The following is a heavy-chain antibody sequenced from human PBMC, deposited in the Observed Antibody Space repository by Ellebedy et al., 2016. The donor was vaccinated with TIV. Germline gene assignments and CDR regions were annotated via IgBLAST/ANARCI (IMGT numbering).Heavy chain of an antibody. J-gene: IGHJ4*02. D-gene: IGHD1-26*01. Sequence: GESLKISCAASGFTFDEYNMHWVRQGPGKGLEWIALINWAGNRTLYAPLVKGRFTVSRDNGRNALYLHMTRLRTDDSALYFCVKGRLGVGSALDHWGQGTLVTVSS. CDR3: VKGRLGVGSALDH. CDR1: GFTFDEYN. V-gene: IGHV3-43*01. CDR2: INWAGNRT.